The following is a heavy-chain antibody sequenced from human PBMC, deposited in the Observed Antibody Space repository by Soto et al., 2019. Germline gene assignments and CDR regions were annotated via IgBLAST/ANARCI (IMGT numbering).Heavy chain of an antibody. D-gene: IGHD3-9*01. CDR2: IYHSGST. J-gene: IGHJ4*02. Sequence: SETLSLTCSVSGGSINSGRSSWNWIRQSPGKGLEWIASIYHSGSTYYNPSLKSRVSISVDRPENQFSLRLTSVTAADTALYYCARTTAVPNTLRSRYFFDFWGQGTLVTVSS. V-gene: IGHV4-30-2*06. CDR3: ARTTAVPNTLRSRYFFDF. CDR1: GGSINSGRSS.